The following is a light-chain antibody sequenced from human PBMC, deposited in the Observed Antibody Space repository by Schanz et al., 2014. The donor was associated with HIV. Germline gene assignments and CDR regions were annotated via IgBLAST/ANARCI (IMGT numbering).Light chain of an antibody. CDR1: QGISSY. J-gene: IGKJ5*01. V-gene: IGKV1-8*01. CDR2: AAS. Sequence: AIRMTQSPSSLSASIGDRVNITCRASQGISSYLAWFQQKPGKAPSLLVYAASTLQSGVPSRFSGGGSGTDFTLTISSLQPEDFATYYCQQSYSTPPTFGQGTRLEIK. CDR3: QQSYSTPPT.